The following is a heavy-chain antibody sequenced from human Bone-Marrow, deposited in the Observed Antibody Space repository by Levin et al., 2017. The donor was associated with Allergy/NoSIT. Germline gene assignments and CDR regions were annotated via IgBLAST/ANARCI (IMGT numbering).Heavy chain of an antibody. CDR3: AKDKGPDYSMGVDY. CDR1: GFTFDDYA. D-gene: IGHD4-11*01. J-gene: IGHJ4*02. CDR2: ISWNSGSI. Sequence: GGSLRLSCAASGFTFDDYAMHWVRQAPGKGLEWVSGISWNSGSIGYADSVKGRFTISRDNAKNSLYLQMNSLRAEDTALYYCAKDKGPDYSMGVDYWGQGTLVTVSS. V-gene: IGHV3-9*01.